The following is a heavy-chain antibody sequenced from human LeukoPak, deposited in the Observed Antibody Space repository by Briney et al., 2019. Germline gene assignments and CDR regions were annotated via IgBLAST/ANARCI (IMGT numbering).Heavy chain of an antibody. J-gene: IGHJ4*02. D-gene: IGHD3-10*01. CDR1: GGSISSGGYY. V-gene: IGHV4-31*03. CDR3: AVQFGELYPFDY. CDR2: IYYSGST. Sequence: SETPSLTCTASGGSISSGGYYWSWIRQHPGKGLEWIGYIYYSGSTYYNPSLKSRVTISVDTSKNQFSLKLSSVTAADTAVYYCAVQFGELYPFDYWGQGTLVTVSS.